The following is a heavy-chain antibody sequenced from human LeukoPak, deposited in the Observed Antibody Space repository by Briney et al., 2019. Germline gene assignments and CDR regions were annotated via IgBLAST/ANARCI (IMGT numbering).Heavy chain of an antibody. D-gene: IGHD3-10*01. CDR3: ARDRGFTVARGVPSWFDP. CDR1: NGSFTEYF. Sequence: PSETLSLTCVVNNGSFTEYFWSWIRQPPGKGLEWIGEVYHSGSTNYNPSLKSRLSISADMSKKQFSLKLNSVTAADTAVYYCARDRGFTVARGVPSWFDPWGQGTLVTVSS. V-gene: IGHV4-34*01. CDR2: VYHSGST. J-gene: IGHJ5*02.